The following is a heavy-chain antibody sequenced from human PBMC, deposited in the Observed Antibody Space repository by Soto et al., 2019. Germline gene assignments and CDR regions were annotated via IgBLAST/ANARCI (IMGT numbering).Heavy chain of an antibody. CDR3: VKDRGIAVAGLDY. CDR1: GFTFSNYW. CDR2: ITSDGSVT. Sequence: PGGSLRLSCAASGFTFSNYWMHWVRQAPGKGLLWVSRITSDGSVTVYADSVRGRFTISRDNANNMLYLQMNSLRAEDTAVYYCVKDRGIAVAGLDYWGQGILVTVSS. J-gene: IGHJ4*02. V-gene: IGHV3-74*01. D-gene: IGHD6-19*01.